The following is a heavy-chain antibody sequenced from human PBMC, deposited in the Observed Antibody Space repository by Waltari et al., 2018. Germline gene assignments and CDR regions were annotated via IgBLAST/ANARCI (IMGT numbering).Heavy chain of an antibody. CDR1: GFTFSSYS. Sequence: QVQMVESGGGVVHPGRSLRLSCAASGFTFSSYSIHWVRQAPGKGLGWVALMAYDGSSKYYADSVKGRFTGSRDKSKNTVYLQLNSLRVEDTAVYYCAREDICRSTTCYTLDYWGLGTLVTVSS. CDR2: MAYDGSSK. CDR3: AREDICRSTTCYTLDY. D-gene: IGHD2-2*02. V-gene: IGHV3-30*01. J-gene: IGHJ4*02.